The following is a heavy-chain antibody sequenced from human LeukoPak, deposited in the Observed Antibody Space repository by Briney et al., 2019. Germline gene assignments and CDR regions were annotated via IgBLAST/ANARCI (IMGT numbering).Heavy chain of an antibody. J-gene: IGHJ2*01. Sequence: SVKVSCKVSGDTFSNHAINWVRQAPGQGLEWMGGIIPIFGTANYAQKFQGGVTITTDESTSTAYMELSSLRSEDTAVYYCARGAINKYFDLWGRGTLVTVSS. CDR2: IIPIFGTA. V-gene: IGHV1-69*05. CDR3: ARGAINKYFDL. CDR1: GDTFSNHA. D-gene: IGHD1/OR15-1a*01.